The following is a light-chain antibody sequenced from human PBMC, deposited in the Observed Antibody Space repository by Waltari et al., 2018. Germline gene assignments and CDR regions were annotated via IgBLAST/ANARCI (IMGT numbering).Light chain of an antibody. CDR1: SSNIGSYT. J-gene: IGLJ3*02. V-gene: IGLV1-44*01. Sequence: QSVLTQPPSASGTPGQRVTISCSGSSSNIGSYTVNWYQQLPGTAPKLLIYDNNRRPSGVPDRFSGSKSGTSASLAISGLQSEDEAEYYCAAWDDSLNGWVFGGGSKLTVL. CDR3: AAWDDSLNGWV. CDR2: DNN.